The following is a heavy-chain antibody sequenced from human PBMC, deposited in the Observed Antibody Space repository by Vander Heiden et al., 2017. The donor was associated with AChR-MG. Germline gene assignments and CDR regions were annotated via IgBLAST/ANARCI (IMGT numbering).Heavy chain of an antibody. Sequence: QVQLVQSGAEVKKPGTSVKVSCKASGYTFPGYYMHGVRQAPGQGLEWMGWINPNSGGTSYAQKFQGRVTMTRNTSISTAYMELNSLRSDDTAVYYCAREYSSSSGRVFDYWGQGTLVTVSS. D-gene: IGHD6-6*01. V-gene: IGHV1-2*02. CDR2: INPNSGGT. CDR1: GYTFPGYY. CDR3: AREYSSSSGRVFDY. J-gene: IGHJ4*02.